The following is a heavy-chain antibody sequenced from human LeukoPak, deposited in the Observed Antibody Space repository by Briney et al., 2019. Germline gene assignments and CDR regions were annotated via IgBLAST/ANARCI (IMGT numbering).Heavy chain of an antibody. CDR2: IYHSGST. J-gene: IGHJ3*02. Sequence: PSETLSLTCTVSGYSISSGYYWDWIRQSPGKGLEWIASIYHSGSTYYNPSLKSRVTISVDTSKNQFSLKLSSVTAAATAVYYRAREYYYDSSGYSHDAFDIWGQGTMVTVSS. V-gene: IGHV4-38-2*02. D-gene: IGHD3-22*01. CDR3: AREYYYDSSGYSHDAFDI. CDR1: GYSISSGYY.